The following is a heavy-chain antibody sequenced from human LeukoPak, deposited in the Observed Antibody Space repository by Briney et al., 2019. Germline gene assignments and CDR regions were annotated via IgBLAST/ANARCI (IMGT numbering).Heavy chain of an antibody. J-gene: IGHJ3*02. CDR3: AKDDAFDI. V-gene: IGHV3-9*01. CDR1: GFTFDDYA. CDR2: ISWNSGSI. Sequence: GGSPRLSCAASGFTFDDYAMHWVRQAPGKGLEWVSGISWNSGSIGYADSVKGRFTISRDNAKNSLYLQMNSLRAEDTALYYCAKDDAFDIWGQGTMVTVSS.